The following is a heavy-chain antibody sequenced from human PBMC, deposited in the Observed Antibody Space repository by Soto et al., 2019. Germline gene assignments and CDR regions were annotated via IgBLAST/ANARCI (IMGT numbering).Heavy chain of an antibody. CDR1: GGTFSSYA. CDR3: ARVRRAATYYYLYGMDV. D-gene: IGHD2-15*01. V-gene: IGHV1-69*05. J-gene: IGHJ6*02. Sequence: SVKVSCKASGGTFSSYAISWVRQAPGQGLEWMGGIIPIIGTANYAQKFQGRVTITRDTSASTAYMELSSLRSEDTAVYYCARVRRAATYYYLYGMDVRGQGTTVTVSS. CDR2: IIPIIGTA.